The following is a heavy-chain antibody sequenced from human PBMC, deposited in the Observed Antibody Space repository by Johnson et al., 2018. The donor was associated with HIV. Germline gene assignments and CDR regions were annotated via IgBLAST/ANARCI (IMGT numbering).Heavy chain of an antibody. D-gene: IGHD3/OR15-3a*01. Sequence: QVQLVESGGALVKPGGSLRLSCAASGFTFSDYYMSRIRQAPGQGLAWVSTISGPGGSTYYPDSMKGRFTISRDNSNNTLYLHMNSLRPDDTGVYYCAKDKFMFLDNPVDAFDVWGQGTMVTFSS. CDR3: AKDKFMFLDNPVDAFDV. CDR1: GFTFSDYY. CDR2: ISGPGGST. J-gene: IGHJ3*01. V-gene: IGHV3-11*04.